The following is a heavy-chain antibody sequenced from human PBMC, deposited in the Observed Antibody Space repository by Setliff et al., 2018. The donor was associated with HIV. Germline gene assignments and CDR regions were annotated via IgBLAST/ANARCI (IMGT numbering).Heavy chain of an antibody. D-gene: IGHD3-22*01. J-gene: IGHJ3*02. CDR1: GYSFTSYW. CDR3: ARVGGHYYDSSGYYYETYDAFDI. CDR2: IYPGDSDT. V-gene: IGHV5-51*01. Sequence: GESLKISCKGSGYSFTSYWIGWVRQMPGKGLEWMGIIYPGDSDTRYSPSFQGQVTISAYKSISTAYLQWSSLKASDTAMYYCARVGGHYYDSSGYYYETYDAFDIWAKGQWSPSPQ.